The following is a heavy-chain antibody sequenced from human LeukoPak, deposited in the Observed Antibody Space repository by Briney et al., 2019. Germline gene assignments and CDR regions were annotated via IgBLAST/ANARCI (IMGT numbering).Heavy chain of an antibody. CDR1: GGSVSSGSYY. Sequence: PSETLSLTCTVSGGSVSSGSYYWSWIRQPPGKGLEWIGEINHSGSTNYNPSLKSRVTISVDTSKNQFSLKLSSVTAADTAVYYCARGSSYFAYYYGSGSRSNNWFDPWGQGTLVTVSS. CDR2: INHSGST. J-gene: IGHJ5*02. V-gene: IGHV4-39*07. D-gene: IGHD3-10*01. CDR3: ARGSSYFAYYYGSGSRSNNWFDP.